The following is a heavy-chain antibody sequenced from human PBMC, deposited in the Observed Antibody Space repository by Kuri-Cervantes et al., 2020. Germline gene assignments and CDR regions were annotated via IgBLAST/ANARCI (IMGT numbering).Heavy chain of an antibody. V-gene: IGHV3-48*01. CDR3: ARVSIAGYSYGWGGFDI. CDR2: ISSSSSTI. CDR1: GFTFSSYS. D-gene: IGHD5-18*01. J-gene: IGHJ3*02. Sequence: GESLKISCAAPGFTFSSYSMNWVRQAPGKGLEWVSYISSSSSTIYYADSVKGRFTISRDNAKNSLYLQMNSLRAEDTAVYYCARVSIAGYSYGWGGFDIWGQGTLVTVSS.